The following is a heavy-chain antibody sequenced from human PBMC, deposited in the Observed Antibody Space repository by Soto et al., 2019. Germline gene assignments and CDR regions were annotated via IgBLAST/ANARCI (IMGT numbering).Heavy chain of an antibody. Sequence: PSETLSLTCTVSGGSISSGGYYWSWIRQHPGKGLEWIGYIYYSGSTYYNPSLKSRVTISVDTSKNQFSLKLSSVTAADTAVYYCAREGMGYDILTGYFPYYYYGMDVWGQGTMVTVSS. CDR1: GGSISSGGYY. CDR3: AREGMGYDILTGYFPYYYYGMDV. D-gene: IGHD3-9*01. CDR2: IYYSGST. J-gene: IGHJ6*02. V-gene: IGHV4-31*03.